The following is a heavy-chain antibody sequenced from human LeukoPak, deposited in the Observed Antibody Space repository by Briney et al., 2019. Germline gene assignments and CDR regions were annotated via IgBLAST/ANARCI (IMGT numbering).Heavy chain of an antibody. CDR3: ARDRVVPADWYFDL. CDR1: GGTFSSYT. D-gene: IGHD2-2*01. Sequence: ASVKVSCKASGGTFSSYTISWVRQAPGQGLEWMGRIIPILGIANYAQKFQGRVTITADKSTSTAYMELSSMRSEETAVYYCARDRVVPADWYFDLCGRGTLVTVSS. J-gene: IGHJ2*01. CDR2: IIPILGIA. V-gene: IGHV1-69*04.